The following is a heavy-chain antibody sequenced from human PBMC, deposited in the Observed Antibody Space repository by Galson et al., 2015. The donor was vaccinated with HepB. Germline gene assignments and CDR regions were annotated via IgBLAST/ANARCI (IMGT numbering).Heavy chain of an antibody. CDR2: ISYDGSNK. CDR1: GFTFSSYA. V-gene: IGHV3-30*04. CDR3: ARDSVGDFDY. Sequence: SLRLSCAASGFTFSSYAMHWVRQAPGKGLEWVAVISYDGSNKYYADSVKGRFTISRDNSKNTLYLQMNSLRAEDTAVYYCARDSVGDFDYWGQGTPVTVSS. J-gene: IGHJ4*02. D-gene: IGHD1-26*01.